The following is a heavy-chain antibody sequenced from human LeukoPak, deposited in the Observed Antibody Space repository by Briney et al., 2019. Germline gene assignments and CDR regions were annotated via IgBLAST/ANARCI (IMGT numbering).Heavy chain of an antibody. CDR2: ISGSGGST. CDR3: AKAIAAAGYYYYGMDV. D-gene: IGHD6-13*01. Sequence: GGSLRLSCAASGFTFSSYARSWVRQAPGKGREWVSAISGSGGSTYYADSVKGRFTISRDNSKNTLYLQMNSLRAEDTAVYYCAKAIAAAGYYYYGMDVWGQGTTVTVSS. CDR1: GFTFSSYA. J-gene: IGHJ6*02. V-gene: IGHV3-23*01.